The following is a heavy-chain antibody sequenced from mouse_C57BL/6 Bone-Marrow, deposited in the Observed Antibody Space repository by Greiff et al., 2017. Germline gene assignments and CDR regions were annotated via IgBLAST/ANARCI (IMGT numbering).Heavy chain of an antibody. CDR2: IEPEDGET. CDR3: ALYLLWLRHAWFAY. V-gene: IGHV14-2*01. J-gene: IGHJ3*01. CDR1: GFNIKDYY. Sequence: EVQLQQSGAELVKPGASVKLSCTASGFNIKDYYMHWVKQRTEQGLEWIGRIEPEDGETKYASKFQGKATITADTSSNPAYLQLSSLTSEDTTVYYCALYLLWLRHAWFAYWGQGTLVTVSA. D-gene: IGHD2-2*01.